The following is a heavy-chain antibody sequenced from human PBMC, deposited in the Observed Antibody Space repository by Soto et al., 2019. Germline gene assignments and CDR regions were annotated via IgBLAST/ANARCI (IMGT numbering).Heavy chain of an antibody. D-gene: IGHD2-15*01. V-gene: IGHV1-69*12. J-gene: IGHJ4*02. Sequence: QVQLVQSGAEVKKPGSSVKVSCKASGGTFSSYAISWVRQAPGQGLEWMGGIIPIFGTANYAQKFQGRVTITADESTSTADMDLGSLRSEDTAVYYCARGGGIVVVVAATHFDYWGQGTLVTVSS. CDR1: GGTFSSYA. CDR3: ARGGGIVVVVAATHFDY. CDR2: IIPIFGTA.